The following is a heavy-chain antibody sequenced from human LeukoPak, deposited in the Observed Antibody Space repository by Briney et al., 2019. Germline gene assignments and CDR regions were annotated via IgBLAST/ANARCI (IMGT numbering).Heavy chain of an antibody. CDR2: IQRDGSDN. J-gene: IGHJ6*04. D-gene: IGHD2-8*02. Sequence: GGSLRLSCVASGFTFSQYWMTWVRQAPGKGLEWVANIQRDGSDNNYVDSVKGRFTISRDNAKNSLYLQMNSLRAEDTAIYYRARGWCPHCGMGDRGKGTTVTVSS. V-gene: IGHV3-7*03. CDR3: ARGWCPHCGMGD. CDR1: GFTFSQYW.